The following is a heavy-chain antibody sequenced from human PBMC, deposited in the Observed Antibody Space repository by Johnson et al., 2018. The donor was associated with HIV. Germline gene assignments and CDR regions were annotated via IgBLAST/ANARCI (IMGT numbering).Heavy chain of an antibody. V-gene: IGHV3-23*04. CDR1: GFTVSSNY. CDR3: AKAHRGIAVALVAFDI. D-gene: IGHD6-19*01. J-gene: IGHJ3*02. CDR2: ISGSGGST. Sequence: VKLVESGGGLIQPGGSLRLSCAASGFTVSSNYMSWVRQAPGKGLEWVSAISGSGGSTYYADSVKGRFTISRDNSKNTLYLQMNSLRAEDTAVYYCAKAHRGIAVALVAFDIWGQGTMVTVSS.